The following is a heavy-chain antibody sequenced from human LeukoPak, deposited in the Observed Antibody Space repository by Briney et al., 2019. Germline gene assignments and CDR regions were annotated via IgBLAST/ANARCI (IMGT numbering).Heavy chain of an antibody. CDR2: ISSSDSTI. CDR1: GFTFREYG. V-gene: IGHV3-48*03. CDR3: ARTIEMATISYFDY. D-gene: IGHD5-24*01. Sequence: PGGSLRLSCAASGFTFREYGLNWVRQAPGKGLEWVSYISSSDSTIYYADSVKGRFTISRDNAKNSLYLQMNSLRAGDTAVYYCARTIEMATISYFDYWGQGTLVTVSS. J-gene: IGHJ4*02.